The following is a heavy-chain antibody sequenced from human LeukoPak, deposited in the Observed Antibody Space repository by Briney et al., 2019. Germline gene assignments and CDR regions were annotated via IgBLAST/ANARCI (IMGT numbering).Heavy chain of an antibody. CDR2: MNPKSGGT. CDR3: ARAGGRSWFDP. CDR1: GYTFSDSY. V-gene: IGHV1-2*02. J-gene: IGHJ5*02. Sequence: ASVKVSCKASGYTFSDSYIDWVRQAPGQGLEWMGSMNPKSGGTKYAQKFQGRVSMTRDTSISTAYMELASLTSDDTAVYYCARAGGRSWFDPWGQGTLVTVSS. D-gene: IGHD1-26*01.